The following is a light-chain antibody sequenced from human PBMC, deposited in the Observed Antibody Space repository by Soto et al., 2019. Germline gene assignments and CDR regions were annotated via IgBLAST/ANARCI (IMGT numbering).Light chain of an antibody. CDR1: QSVSSGY. V-gene: IGKV3-15*01. CDR3: QQYNNWPRT. J-gene: IGKJ1*01. CDR2: GAS. Sequence: EIVLTQSPGTLSLSPGERATLSCRASQSVSSGYLAWYRQKPGQAPRLLIYGASTRATGIPASFSGSGSGTEFTLTISSLQSEDFAVYFCQQYNNWPRTFGQGTKVDIK.